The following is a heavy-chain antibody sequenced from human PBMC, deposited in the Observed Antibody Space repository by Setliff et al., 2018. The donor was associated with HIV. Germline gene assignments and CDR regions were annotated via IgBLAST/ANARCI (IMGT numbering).Heavy chain of an antibody. CDR1: GFTFSNAW. V-gene: IGHV4-34*01. CDR2: INHSGST. CDR3: ARLGIFGVVIEGVDY. Sequence: SETLRLSCAASGFTFSNAWMSWVRQPPGKGLEWIGEINHSGSTHYNPSLKRRVTISIDKSKKQFSLKLSSVTAADTAVYYCARLGIFGVVIEGVDYWGQGTLVTVSS. D-gene: IGHD3-3*01. J-gene: IGHJ4*02.